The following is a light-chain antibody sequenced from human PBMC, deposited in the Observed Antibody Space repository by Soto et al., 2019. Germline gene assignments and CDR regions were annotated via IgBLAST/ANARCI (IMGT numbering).Light chain of an antibody. J-gene: IGKJ1*01. CDR3: QQYKNWPTWT. CDR1: QSVSST. V-gene: IGKV3-15*01. CDR2: GAS. Sequence: EIVLTQSPGTLSLSPGERATLSCRASQSVSSTKLAWYQQRPGQAHRLLIFGASNRATGIPARFSGSGSGTEFTLTISSLQSEDFAVYYGQQYKNWPTWTFGQGTKVDIK.